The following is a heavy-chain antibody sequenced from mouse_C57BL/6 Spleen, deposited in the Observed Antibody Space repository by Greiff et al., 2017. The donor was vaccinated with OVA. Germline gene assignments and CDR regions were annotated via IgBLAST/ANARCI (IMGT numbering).Heavy chain of an antibody. D-gene: IGHD2-4*01. CDR3: ARLLEYDEGYAMDY. CDR1: GFTFSDYG. J-gene: IGHJ4*01. CDR2: ISNLAYSI. V-gene: IGHV5-15*04. Sequence: EVKVEESGGGLVQPGGSLKLSCAASGFTFSDYGMAWVRQAPRKGPEWVAFISNLAYSIYYADTVTGRFTISRANAKNTLYLEMSSLRSEDTAMYYCARLLEYDEGYAMDYWGQGTSVTVSS.